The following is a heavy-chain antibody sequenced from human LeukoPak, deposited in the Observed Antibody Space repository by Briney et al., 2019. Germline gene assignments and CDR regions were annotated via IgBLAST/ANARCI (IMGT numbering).Heavy chain of an antibody. J-gene: IGHJ6*03. Sequence: SETLSLTCTVSGGSISSSSYYWGWIRQPPGKGLEWIGSIYYSGSTYYNPSLKSRVTISVDTSKNQFSLKLSSVTAADTAVYYCASGRPYDFWSGYQSSYYYYYMDVWGKGTTVTVSS. CDR3: ASGRPYDFWSGYQSSYYYYYMDV. CDR2: IYYSGST. CDR1: GGSISSSSYY. D-gene: IGHD3-3*01. V-gene: IGHV4-39*01.